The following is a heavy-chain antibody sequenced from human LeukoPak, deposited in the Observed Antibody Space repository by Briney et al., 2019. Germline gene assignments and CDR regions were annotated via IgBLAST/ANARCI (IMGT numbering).Heavy chain of an antibody. CDR2: IKSDGSST. CDR1: GFTFSSYW. V-gene: IGHV3-74*01. J-gene: IGHJ3*02. CDR3: ARRAAALDAFDI. Sequence: GGSLRLSCAASGFTFSSYWMHWVRQAPGKGLVWVSRIKSDGSSTTYADSVEGRFTISRDNAKNTLYLQMNSLRAEDTAVYYCARRAAALDAFDIWGQGTMVTVSS. D-gene: IGHD6-13*01.